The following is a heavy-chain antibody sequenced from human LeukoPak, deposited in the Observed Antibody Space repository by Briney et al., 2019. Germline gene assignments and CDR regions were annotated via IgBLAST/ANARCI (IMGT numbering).Heavy chain of an antibody. J-gene: IGHJ4*02. CDR1: GFTFGRYG. Sequence: GRSLRLSCAASGFTFGRYGMHWVRQAPGKGLEWVAVMWYDGSNKYCADSVKGRFTISRDNSKNTLYLQMNSLRAEDTALYYCARDASYGDRSFDYWGQGTLVTVSS. CDR2: MWYDGSNK. D-gene: IGHD4-17*01. V-gene: IGHV3-33*01. CDR3: ARDASYGDRSFDY.